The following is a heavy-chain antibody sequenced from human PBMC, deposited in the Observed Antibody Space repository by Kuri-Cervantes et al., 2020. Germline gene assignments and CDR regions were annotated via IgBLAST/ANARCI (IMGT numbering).Heavy chain of an antibody. CDR1: GGSISSSNW. J-gene: IGHJ4*02. D-gene: IGHD4-17*01. CDR2: IDDSGRT. CDR3: ARGVPYGDYADY. V-gene: IGHV4-4*02. Sequence: SCAVSGGSISSSNWWSWVRQPPGKRLEWIGYIDDSGRTFFNPSFQGRVTISVDTSKNHFSLKLSSVTAADTAVYYCARGVPYGDYADYWGQGTLVTVSS.